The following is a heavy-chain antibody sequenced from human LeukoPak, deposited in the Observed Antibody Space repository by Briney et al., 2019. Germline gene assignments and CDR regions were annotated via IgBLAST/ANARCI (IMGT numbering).Heavy chain of an antibody. CDR3: AREGITIFGDANYYYMDV. J-gene: IGHJ6*03. CDR1: GFTFSSYS. Sequence: GGSLRLSCAASGFTFSSYSMNWVRQAPGKGLEWVSSISSSSSYIYYADSVKGRFTISRDNAKNSLYLQMNSLRAEDTAVYYCAREGITIFGDANYYYMDVWGKGTTVTVS. CDR2: ISSSSSYI. V-gene: IGHV3-21*01. D-gene: IGHD3-3*01.